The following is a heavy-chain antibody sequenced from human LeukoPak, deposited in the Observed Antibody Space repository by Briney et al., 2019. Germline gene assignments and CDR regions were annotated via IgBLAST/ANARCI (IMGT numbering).Heavy chain of an antibody. CDR2: ISSHGGST. Sequence: GGSLRLSCSASEFTFSSYAMHWVRQAPGKGLEHVSTISSHGGSTYYADSVKGRFTISRDNSKNTLFLQMNSLRAEDTAVYYCAKGGEGNYGILAYWGQGTLVTVSS. CDR3: AKGGEGNYGILAY. D-gene: IGHD4-17*01. CDR1: EFTFSSYA. V-gene: IGHV3-64*04. J-gene: IGHJ4*02.